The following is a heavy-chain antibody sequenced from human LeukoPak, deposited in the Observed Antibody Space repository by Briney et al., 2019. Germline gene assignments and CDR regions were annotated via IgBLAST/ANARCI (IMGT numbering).Heavy chain of an antibody. D-gene: IGHD6-13*01. CDR3: APTTFLAAAGTNNWFDP. Sequence: PGGSLRLSCAASGFAFSSYGMHWVRQAPGKGLEWGAVISYDGSNKYYADSVKGRFTISRDNSKNTLYLQMNSLRAEDTAVYYCAPTTFLAAAGTNNWFDPWGQGTLVTVSS. V-gene: IGHV3-30*03. J-gene: IGHJ5*02. CDR2: ISYDGSNK. CDR1: GFAFSSYG.